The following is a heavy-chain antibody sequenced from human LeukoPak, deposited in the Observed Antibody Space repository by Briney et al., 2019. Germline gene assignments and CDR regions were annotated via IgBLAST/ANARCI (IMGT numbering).Heavy chain of an antibody. CDR3: ASYPRYSSSPPFDY. CDR1: GYTFTGYY. V-gene: IGHV1-2*02. CDR2: INPNSGGT. J-gene: IGHJ4*02. Sequence: ASVKVSCKVSGYTFTGYYMHWVRQAPGQGLEWMGWINPNSGGTNYAPKFQGRVTMTRDTSISTAYMELSRLRSDDTAVYYCASYPRYSSSPPFDYWGQGTLVTVSS. D-gene: IGHD6-19*01.